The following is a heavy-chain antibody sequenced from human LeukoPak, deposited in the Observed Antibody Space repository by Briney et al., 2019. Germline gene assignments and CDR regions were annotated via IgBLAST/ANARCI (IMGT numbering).Heavy chain of an antibody. J-gene: IGHJ3*02. CDR3: ARLQYVWGSYRYPSAFDI. V-gene: IGHV4-59*12. CDR1: GGSISSYY. Sequence: SETLSLTCTVSGGSISSYYWSWIRQPPGKGLEWIGYIYYSGSTNYNPSLKSRVTISVDTSTNQFSLKLSSVTAADTAVYYCARLQYVWGSYRYPSAFDIWGQGTMVTVSS. CDR2: IYYSGST. D-gene: IGHD3-16*02.